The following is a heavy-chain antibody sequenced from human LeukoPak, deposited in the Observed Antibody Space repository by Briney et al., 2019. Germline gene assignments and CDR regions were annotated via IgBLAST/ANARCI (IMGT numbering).Heavy chain of an antibody. CDR2: IDPSDSYT. D-gene: IGHD3-9*01. Sequence: GESLRISCKGSGYSFTSYWISWVRQMPGKGLEWMGRIDPSDSYTNYSPSFQGHVTISADKSISTAYLQWSSLKASDTAMYYCARTRHYDILTGYQEAAGAFDIWGQGTTVTVSS. J-gene: IGHJ3*02. CDR1: GYSFTSYW. CDR3: ARTRHYDILTGYQEAAGAFDI. V-gene: IGHV5-10-1*01.